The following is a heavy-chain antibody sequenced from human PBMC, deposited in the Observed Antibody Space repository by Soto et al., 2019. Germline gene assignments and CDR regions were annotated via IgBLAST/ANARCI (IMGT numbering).Heavy chain of an antibody. CDR3: ARDLGVGITMVRGVGGMDV. CDR2: IYYSGST. D-gene: IGHD3-10*01. CDR1: GGPISSGGYY. J-gene: IGHJ6*02. V-gene: IGHV4-31*03. Sequence: QVQLQESGPGLVKPSQTLSLTCTVSGGPISSGGYYWSWIRQHPGKGLEWIGYIYYSGSTYYNPSLKSRVTISVDTSKNQFSLKLSSVTAADTAVYYCARDLGVGITMVRGVGGMDVWGQGTTVTVSS.